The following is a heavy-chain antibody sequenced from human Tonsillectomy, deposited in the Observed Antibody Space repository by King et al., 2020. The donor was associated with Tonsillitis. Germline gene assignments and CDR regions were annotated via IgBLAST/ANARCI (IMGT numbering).Heavy chain of an antibody. CDR2: TSNDGNYK. D-gene: IGHD2-21*01. CDR1: GFMFSAYG. J-gene: IGHJ4*02. V-gene: IGHV3-33*05. CDR3: VRELHIQGDF. Sequence: QVQLVESGGGVVQPGRSLRLSCAASGFMFSAYGMHWVRQAPGKGLEWVAVTSNDGNYKVYADSVKGRFTISRDNSENILYLQMNSLRAEDTAVYYCVRELHIQGDFWGLGTLVTVSS.